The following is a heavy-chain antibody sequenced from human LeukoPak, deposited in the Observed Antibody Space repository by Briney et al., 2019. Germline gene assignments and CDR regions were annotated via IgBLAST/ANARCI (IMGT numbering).Heavy chain of an antibody. CDR2: IRYDGSNK. Sequence: GGSLRLSCAASGFTFSSYGMHWVRQAPGKGLEWVAFIRYDGSNKYYADSVKGRFTISRDNSKNTLYLQMNSLRAEDTDVYYCAKDVYGSSGDDPFDIWGQGKMAPVSS. CDR1: GFTFSSYG. J-gene: IGHJ3*02. CDR3: AKDVYGSSGDDPFDI. V-gene: IGHV3-30*02. D-gene: IGHD6-25*01.